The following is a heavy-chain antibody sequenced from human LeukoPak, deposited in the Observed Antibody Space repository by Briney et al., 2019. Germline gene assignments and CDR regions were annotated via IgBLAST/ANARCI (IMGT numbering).Heavy chain of an antibody. CDR3: ARHAYGDYGMLYYYGMDV. CDR1: GFTFSSYS. D-gene: IGHD4-17*01. J-gene: IGHJ6*04. V-gene: IGHV3-21*01. Sequence: GGSLRLSCAASGFTFSSYSMNWVRQAPGKGLEWVSSISSSSSYIYYADAVKGRFTISRDNAKNSLYLQMDSLSAEDTAVYYCARHAYGDYGMLYYYGMDVWGKGTTVTVSS. CDR2: ISSSSSYI.